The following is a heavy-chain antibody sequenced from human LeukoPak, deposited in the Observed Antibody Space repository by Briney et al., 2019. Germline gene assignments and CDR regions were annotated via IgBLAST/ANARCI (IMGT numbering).Heavy chain of an antibody. D-gene: IGHD6-6*01. V-gene: IGHV1-18*04. Sequence: ASVKVSCKASGYTFNDYYMHWVRQAPGQGLEWMGWISAYSGNTNYAQKLQGRVTMTTDTSTSTAYMELRSLRSDDTAVYYCARVIIAAPPLGYYYMDVWGKGTTVTVSS. CDR1: GYTFNDYY. J-gene: IGHJ6*03. CDR3: ARVIIAAPPLGYYYMDV. CDR2: ISAYSGNT.